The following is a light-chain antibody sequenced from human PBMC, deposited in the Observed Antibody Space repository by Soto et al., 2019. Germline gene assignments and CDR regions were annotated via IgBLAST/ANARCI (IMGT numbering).Light chain of an antibody. J-gene: IGLJ1*01. Sequence: QSALTQPASVSGSPGQSITISCTGTSSDVGGSNYVSWYQQHPGKAPKLMIYEVSNRPSGVSNRFSGSKSGNTASLTISGLQAEDEADYYCSSYTSSSTYYVFGTGTKVTVL. CDR1: SSDVGGSNY. V-gene: IGLV2-14*01. CDR2: EVS. CDR3: SSYTSSSTYYV.